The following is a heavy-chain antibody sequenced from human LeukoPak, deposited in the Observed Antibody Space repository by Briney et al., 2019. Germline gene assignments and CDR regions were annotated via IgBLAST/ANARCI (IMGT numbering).Heavy chain of an antibody. CDR2: IRYDGSNK. J-gene: IGHJ3*01. D-gene: IGHD3-10*01. CDR1: GFTFSTYG. CDR3: AKDRYYYGSESYPIEAFDV. Sequence: PGGSLRLSCAASGFTFSTYGMHWVRQAPGKGLEWVAFIRYDGSNKYYAESVKGRFTISRDNSKNTLYVQMNSLRTEDTAVYYCAKDRYYYGSESYPIEAFDVWGQGTMVPVS. V-gene: IGHV3-30*02.